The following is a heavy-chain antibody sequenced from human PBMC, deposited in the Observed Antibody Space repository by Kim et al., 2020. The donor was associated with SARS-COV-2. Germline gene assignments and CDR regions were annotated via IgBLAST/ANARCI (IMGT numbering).Heavy chain of an antibody. CDR1: GFTFSSYA. V-gene: IGHV3-30*04. J-gene: IGHJ4*02. Sequence: GGSLRLSCAASGFTFSSYAMHWVRQAPGKGLEWVAVISYDGSNKYYADSVKGRFTISRDNSKNTLYLQMNSLRAEDTAVYYCAREAGHDYYDSSGYLHWGQGTLVTVSS. CDR3: AREAGHDYYDSSGYLH. CDR2: ISYDGSNK. D-gene: IGHD3-22*01.